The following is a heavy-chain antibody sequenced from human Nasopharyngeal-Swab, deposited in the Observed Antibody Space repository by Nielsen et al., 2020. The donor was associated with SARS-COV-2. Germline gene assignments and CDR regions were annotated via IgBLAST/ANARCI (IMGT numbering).Heavy chain of an antibody. V-gene: IGHV3-23*01. J-gene: IGHJ3*02. D-gene: IGHD3-3*01. Sequence: GESLKISCAASGFAFSSYAMSWVRQAPGKGLGWFSVISGSGGSTYYADSVKGRFTISRDNSKNTLYLQMNSLRAEDTAVYYCAKDRRIKYDFWSGSRSDSFDIWGQGTMVT. CDR1: GFAFSSYA. CDR2: ISGSGGST. CDR3: AKDRRIKYDFWSGSRSDSFDI.